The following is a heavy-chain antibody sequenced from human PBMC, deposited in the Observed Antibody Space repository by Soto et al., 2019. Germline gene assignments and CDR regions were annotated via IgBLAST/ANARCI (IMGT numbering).Heavy chain of an antibody. CDR2: ISSDGSST. CDR3: ARAGENHAFDI. CDR1: GFTFSSYY. J-gene: IGHJ3*02. D-gene: IGHD3-16*01. V-gene: IGHV3-74*01. Sequence: EVQLVESGGGLVQPGGSLRLSCAASGFTFSSYYMHWVRQGPGKGLVWVSRISSDGSSTSYADSVKGRFTISRDNAKNTLYLQMNSLRAEDTAVYYCARAGENHAFDIWGQGTMVTVSS.